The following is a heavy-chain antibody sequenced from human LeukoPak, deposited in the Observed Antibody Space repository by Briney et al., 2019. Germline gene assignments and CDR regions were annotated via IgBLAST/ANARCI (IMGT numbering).Heavy chain of an antibody. V-gene: IGHV4-34*01. CDR2: INHSGST. CDR1: GGSFSGYY. D-gene: IGHD3-10*01. J-gene: IGHJ4*02. Sequence: PSEALSLTCAVYGGSFSGYYWSWIRQPPGKGLEWIGEINHSGSTNYNPSLKSRVTISVDTSKNQFSLELSSVTAADTAVYYCARGPVGLWYYGSGSYFDYWGQGTLVTVSS. CDR3: ARGPVGLWYYGSGSYFDY.